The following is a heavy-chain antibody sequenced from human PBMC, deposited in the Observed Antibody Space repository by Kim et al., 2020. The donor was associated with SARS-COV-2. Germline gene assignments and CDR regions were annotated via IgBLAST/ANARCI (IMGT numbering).Heavy chain of an antibody. Sequence: ASVKVSCKASGYTFTSYAMNWVRQAPGQGLEWMGWINTNTGNPTYAQGFTGRFVFSLDTSVSTAYLQISSLKAEDTAVYYCARDFLVVPAAGLDYWGQGTLVTVSS. CDR3: ARDFLVVPAAGLDY. V-gene: IGHV7-4-1*02. J-gene: IGHJ4*02. CDR1: GYTFTSYA. D-gene: IGHD2-2*01. CDR2: INTNTGNP.